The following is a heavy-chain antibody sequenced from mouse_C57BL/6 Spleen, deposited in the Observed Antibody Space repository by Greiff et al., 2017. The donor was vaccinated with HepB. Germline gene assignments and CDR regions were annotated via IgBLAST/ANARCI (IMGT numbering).Heavy chain of an antibody. J-gene: IGHJ4*01. CDR2: ISSGGDYI. Sequence: EVQGVESGEGLVKPGGSLKLSCAASGFTFSSYAMSWVRQTPEKRLEWVAYISSGGDYIYYADTVKGRFTISRDNARNTLYLQMSSLKSEDTAMYYCTRGWIITTVVAKGDAMDYWGQGTSVTVSS. CDR3: TRGWIITTVVAKGDAMDY. D-gene: IGHD1-1*01. V-gene: IGHV5-9-1*02. CDR1: GFTFSSYA.